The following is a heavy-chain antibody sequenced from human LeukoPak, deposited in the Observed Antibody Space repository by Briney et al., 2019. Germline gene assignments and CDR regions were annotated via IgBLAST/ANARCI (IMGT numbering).Heavy chain of an antibody. Sequence: PSETLSLTCTVSGDSINSLDLWSWVRQPPGEGLEWIGEMYLSGTTHSNPSVKSRVTISIDKSKNQFFLNLSSVTAADTAVYYCAGLVGRYSSGLYYYYFDYWGQGTLVTVSS. V-gene: IGHV4-4*02. CDR3: AGLVGRYSSGLYYYYFDY. J-gene: IGHJ4*02. CDR1: GDSINSLDL. CDR2: MYLSGTT. D-gene: IGHD3-22*01.